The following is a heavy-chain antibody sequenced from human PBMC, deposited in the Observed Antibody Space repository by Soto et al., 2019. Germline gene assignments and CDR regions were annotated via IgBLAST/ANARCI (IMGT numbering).Heavy chain of an antibody. CDR2: IYYSGST. CDR1: GGSISSSSYY. V-gene: IGHV4-39*01. Sequence: SETLSLTCTVSGGSISSSSYYWGWIRQPPGKGLEWIGSIYYSGSTYYNPSLKSRVTISVDTSKNQFSLKLSSVTAADTAVYYCARRAVRDSSGWSQVHYWGQGTLVTVSS. CDR3: ARRAVRDSSGWSQVHY. D-gene: IGHD6-19*01. J-gene: IGHJ4*02.